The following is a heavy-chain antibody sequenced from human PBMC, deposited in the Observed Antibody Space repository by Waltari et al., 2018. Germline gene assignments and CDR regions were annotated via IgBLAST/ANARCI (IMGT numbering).Heavy chain of an antibody. V-gene: IGHV1-69*04. CDR3: ARDRGCSGSYYPSTNCYYYGMDV. CDR2: IIPILGKA. Sequence: QVQLVQSGAEVKKPGSSVKVSCKASGGTFSSYAISWVRQAPGQGLEWMGRIIPILGKANNEQKFQGRGTITADKTTSTAYRELSSLGSEDTDEYYCARDRGCSGSYYPSTNCYYYGMDVWGQGTTVTVSS. D-gene: IGHD3-10*02. CDR1: GGTFSSYA. J-gene: IGHJ6*02.